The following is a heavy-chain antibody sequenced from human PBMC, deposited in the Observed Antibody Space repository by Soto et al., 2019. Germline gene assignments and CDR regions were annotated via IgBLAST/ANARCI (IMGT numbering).Heavy chain of an antibody. CDR3: ARDITLVRGVSRQFYYYYMDV. Sequence: QLQLVESGGGVVQPGRSLRLSCAASGFTFSSYGMHWVRQAPGKGLEWVALFWYDGSNEYYADSVKGRFTISRDNSKNTLYLQMNSLSAEDTAVYYCARDITLVRGVSRQFYYYYMDVWGKGTTVTVSS. CDR2: FWYDGSNE. J-gene: IGHJ6*03. CDR1: GFTFSSYG. V-gene: IGHV3-33*01. D-gene: IGHD3-10*01.